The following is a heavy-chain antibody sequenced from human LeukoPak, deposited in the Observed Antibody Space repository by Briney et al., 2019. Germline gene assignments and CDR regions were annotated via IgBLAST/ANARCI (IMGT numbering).Heavy chain of an antibody. V-gene: IGHV3-30-3*01. Sequence: PGRSLRLSCAAPGFTFSSYAMHWVRQAPGKGLEWVAVISSDGSNDYYADSVKGRFTISRDNSKNTLYLQMSSLRPEDTAVYYCARVGDSSGYYYRYFDYWGQGTLVTVSS. D-gene: IGHD3-22*01. CDR1: GFTFSSYA. CDR2: ISSDGSND. CDR3: ARVGDSSGYYYRYFDY. J-gene: IGHJ4*02.